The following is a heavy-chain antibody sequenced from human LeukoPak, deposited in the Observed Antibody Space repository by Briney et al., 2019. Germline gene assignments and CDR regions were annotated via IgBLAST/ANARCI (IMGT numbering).Heavy chain of an antibody. CDR3: ARDSSGSYYYYMDV. CDR2: IGTIGDT. CDR1: GFTFSSSD. D-gene: IGHD6-19*01. Sequence: GGSLRLSCAASGFTFSSSDMHWVRQPTGKGLEWVSAIGTIGDTYYPGSVKGRFTISRENAKNTLYLQMNSLRAGDTAVYYCARDSSGSYYYYMDVWGKGTTVTVSS. J-gene: IGHJ6*03. V-gene: IGHV3-13*01.